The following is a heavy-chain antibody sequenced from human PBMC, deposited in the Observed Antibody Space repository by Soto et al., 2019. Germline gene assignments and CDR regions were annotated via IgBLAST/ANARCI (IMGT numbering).Heavy chain of an antibody. V-gene: IGHV1-69*01. J-gene: IGHJ5*02. Sequence: QVPLVQSGAEVKKPGSSVTVSCKASGGTFSSYPIPWVRQAPGQGLEWMVGIIPMYGPAKYAQRFQGRVTITADESTTTVDMELTSLTSQDTAVYYCARVTSMVRGVIDNWFDPWGHGTVVTVSS. CDR3: ARVTSMVRGVIDNWFDP. CDR1: GGTFSSYP. CDR2: IIPMYGPA. D-gene: IGHD3-10*01.